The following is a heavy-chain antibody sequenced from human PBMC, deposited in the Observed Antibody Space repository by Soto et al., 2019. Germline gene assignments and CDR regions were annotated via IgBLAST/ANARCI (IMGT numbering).Heavy chain of an antibody. CDR2: IKSKTDGGTT. Sequence: PGGSLRLSCAASGFTFSNAWMNWVRQAPGKGLEWVGRIKSKTDGGTTDYAAPVKGRFTISRDDSKNTLYLQMNSLKTEDTAVYYCTTDHSVGSYQLPYYGMDVWGQGTTVTVSS. D-gene: IGHD2-2*01. V-gene: IGHV3-15*07. CDR3: TTDHSVGSYQLPYYGMDV. CDR1: GFTFSNAW. J-gene: IGHJ6*02.